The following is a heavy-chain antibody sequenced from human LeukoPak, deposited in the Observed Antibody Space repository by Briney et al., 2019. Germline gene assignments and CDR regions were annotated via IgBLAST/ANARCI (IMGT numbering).Heavy chain of an antibody. CDR1: GYTFTSYG. CDR2: FSAYNGNT. J-gene: IGHJ6*02. Sequence: GASVKVSCKASGYTFTSYGISWVRQAPGQGLEWMGWFSAYNGNTNYAQKLQGRVTMTTDTSTSTAYMELRSLRSDDTAVYYCARASCSSTSCYPLNYYYGMDVWGQGTTATVSS. V-gene: IGHV1-18*01. D-gene: IGHD2-2*01. CDR3: ARASCSSTSCYPLNYYYGMDV.